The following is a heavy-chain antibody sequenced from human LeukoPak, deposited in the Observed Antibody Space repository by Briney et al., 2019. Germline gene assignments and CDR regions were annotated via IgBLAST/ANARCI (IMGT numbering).Heavy chain of an antibody. Sequence: SETLSRNCAVYGGSFRGYYWSWIRHPPGNGLEWIGEINHSGSTNYNPSLKSRVTISVDTSKNQFSLKLSSVTAADTAVYYCARGRDAFDIWGQLTMVIVSS. V-gene: IGHV4-34*01. CDR1: GGSFRGYY. J-gene: IGHJ3*02. CDR2: INHSGST. CDR3: ARGRDAFDI.